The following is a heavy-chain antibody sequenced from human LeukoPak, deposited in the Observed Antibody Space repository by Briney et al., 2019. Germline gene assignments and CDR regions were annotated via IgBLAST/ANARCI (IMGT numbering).Heavy chain of an antibody. CDR2: ISYDGSNK. Sequence: GGSLRLSCAASGFTFSSYAMHWVRQAPGKGLEWVAVISYDGSNKKYGDSVKGRFTISRDNSKNTLDLQMNSLRAEDTAVYYCAGAPEAEAVAGRVYFDYWGQGTLVTVSS. D-gene: IGHD6-19*01. CDR1: GFTFSSYA. CDR3: AGAPEAEAVAGRVYFDY. J-gene: IGHJ4*02. V-gene: IGHV3-30*04.